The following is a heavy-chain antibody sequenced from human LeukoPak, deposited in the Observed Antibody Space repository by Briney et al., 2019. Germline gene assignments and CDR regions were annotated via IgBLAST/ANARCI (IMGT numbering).Heavy chain of an antibody. CDR2: INTYNGDT. D-gene: IGHD2-2*01. J-gene: IGHJ6*02. Sequence: ASVKVSCKASGYPFTTYGINWVRQAPGQGLEWMGWINTYNGDTNYAQKFQGRVTMTEDTSTDTAYMELNSLRSDDTAVYYCATDPGEIVPAAKGPRGDYCYGMDVWGQGTTVTVSS. CDR3: ATDPGEIVPAAKGPRGDYCYGMDV. V-gene: IGHV1-18*01. CDR1: GYPFTTYG.